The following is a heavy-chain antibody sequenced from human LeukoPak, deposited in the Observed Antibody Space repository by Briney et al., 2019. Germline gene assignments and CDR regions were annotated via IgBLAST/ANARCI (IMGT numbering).Heavy chain of an antibody. CDR1: GGTFSSYA. Sequence: ASVKVSCKASGGTFSSYAISWVRQAPGQGVEWMGGIIPIFGTANYAQKFQGRVTITADKSTSTAYMELSSLRSEDTAVYYCARGRGYSYGSDYWGQGTLVTVSS. V-gene: IGHV1-69*06. J-gene: IGHJ4*02. D-gene: IGHD5-18*01. CDR3: ARGRGYSYGSDY. CDR2: IIPIFGTA.